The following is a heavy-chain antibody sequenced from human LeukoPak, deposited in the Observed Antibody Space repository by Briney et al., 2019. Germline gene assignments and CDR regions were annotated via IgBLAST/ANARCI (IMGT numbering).Heavy chain of an antibody. CDR3: ARDQGLGRYAFDI. CDR1: GDSVSTNSTT. D-gene: IGHD7-27*01. V-gene: IGHV6-1*01. Sequence: SQTLSLTCAISGDSVSTNSTTWNWFGQSPSRGLEWLGRTYYRAKWYNDYAVSVKSRITLNPDTSKSQFSLQLSSVTPEDTAVYYCARDQGLGRYAFDIWGQGTMVTVSS. CDR2: TYYRAKWYN. J-gene: IGHJ3*02.